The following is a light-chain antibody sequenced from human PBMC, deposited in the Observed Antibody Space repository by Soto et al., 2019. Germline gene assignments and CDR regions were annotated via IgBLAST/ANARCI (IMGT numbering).Light chain of an antibody. J-gene: IGLJ2*01. CDR1: RSNIGTYA. Sequence: QSVLTQSPSASATPGQRVIISCSGSRSNIGTYAVNWYQQHPGTAPTLLIFRNHQRPSGVPDRFSGSKSGTSASLAISGPQSEDEADYYCAAWDDSLRAVVFGGGTKLTVL. CDR2: RNH. V-gene: IGLV1-44*01. CDR3: AAWDDSLRAVV.